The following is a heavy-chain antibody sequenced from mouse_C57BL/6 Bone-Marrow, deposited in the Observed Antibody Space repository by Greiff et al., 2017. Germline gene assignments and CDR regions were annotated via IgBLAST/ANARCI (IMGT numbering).Heavy chain of an antibody. Sequence: VQLQQPGAELVKPGASVKMSCKASGYTFTSYWITWVKQRPGQGLEWIGDIYPGSGSTNYNEKFKSKATLTVDTSSSTAYMQRSSLTSEDSAVYDVAMVDLSDYYGSGYFDVWGTGTTLTVSS. CDR3: AMVDLSDYYGSGYFDV. CDR1: GYTFTSYW. D-gene: IGHD1-1*01. V-gene: IGHV1-55*01. J-gene: IGHJ1*03. CDR2: IYPGSGST.